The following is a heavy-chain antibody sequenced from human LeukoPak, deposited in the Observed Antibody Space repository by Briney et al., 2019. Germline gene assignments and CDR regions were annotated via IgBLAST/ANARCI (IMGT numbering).Heavy chain of an antibody. CDR2: ISSSSSYI. CDR1: GFTFSSYS. V-gene: IGHV3-21*01. J-gene: IGHJ4*02. D-gene: IGHD3-9*01. CDR3: ARDLILTGPYYFDY. Sequence: GGSLRLSCAASGFTFSSYSMNWVRQAPGKGLEWVSSISSSSSYIYYADSVKGRFTISRDNAKNSLYLQMNNLRAEDTAVYYCARDLILTGPYYFDYWGQGTLVTVSS.